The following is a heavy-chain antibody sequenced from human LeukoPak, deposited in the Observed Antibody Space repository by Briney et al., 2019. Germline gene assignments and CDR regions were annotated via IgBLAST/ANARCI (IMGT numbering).Heavy chain of an antibody. CDR3: ARVVSSGYYYYYMDV. CDR2: IYYSGST. CDR1: GGSISSGGYY. V-gene: IGHV4-31*03. J-gene: IGHJ6*03. Sequence: SQTLSLTCTVSGGSISSGGYYWRWIRQHPGKGLGWIGYIYYSGSTYYNPSLKSRVTISVDTSKNQFSLKLSSVTAADTAVYYCARVVSSGYYYYYMDVWGKGTTVTVSS. D-gene: IGHD1-14*01.